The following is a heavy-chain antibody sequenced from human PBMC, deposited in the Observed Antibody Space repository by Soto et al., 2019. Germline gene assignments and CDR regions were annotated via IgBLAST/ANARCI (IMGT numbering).Heavy chain of an antibody. J-gene: IGHJ6*02. Sequence: PGGSLRLSCAASGFTFSSYAMHWVRQVPGKGLEWVALISFDGSNKYYADSVKGRFTISRDNSKNTLYLQMNSLRAEDTAVYYCAKSILSSYYGMDVWGQGTTVTAP. D-gene: IGHD6-6*01. V-gene: IGHV3-30*04. CDR3: AKSILSSYYGMDV. CDR1: GFTFSSYA. CDR2: ISFDGSNK.